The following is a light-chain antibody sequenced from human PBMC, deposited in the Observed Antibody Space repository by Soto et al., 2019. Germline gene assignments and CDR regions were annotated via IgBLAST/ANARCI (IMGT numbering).Light chain of an antibody. CDR2: TTN. J-gene: IGLJ3*02. CDR1: TGAVTSGNY. V-gene: IGLV7-43*01. Sequence: QTVVTQEPSLTVSPGGTVTLTCASSTGAVTSGNYPSWFQQKPGQPPRTLIYTTNNKHSWTPARFSGSLLGGKAALTLSGVQPEDEAEYYCLIYYGDPHLVFGGGTKVTVL. CDR3: LIYYGDPHLV.